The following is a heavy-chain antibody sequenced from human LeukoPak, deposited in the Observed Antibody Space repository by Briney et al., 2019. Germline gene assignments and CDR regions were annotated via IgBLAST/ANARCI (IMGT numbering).Heavy chain of an antibody. CDR3: ARDLVSVTMVRGAFDY. CDR1: GFTFSSYG. CDR2: NSSDGSDR. D-gene: IGHD3-10*01. J-gene: IGHJ4*02. Sequence: GGSLRLSCAASGFTFSSYGMHWVRQAPGRGLEWVAVNSSDGSDRYYADSVKGRFTISRDNSKNTMYLQMNSLRDEDTAVYYCARDLVSVTMVRGAFDYWGQGTLVTVSS. V-gene: IGHV3-30*03.